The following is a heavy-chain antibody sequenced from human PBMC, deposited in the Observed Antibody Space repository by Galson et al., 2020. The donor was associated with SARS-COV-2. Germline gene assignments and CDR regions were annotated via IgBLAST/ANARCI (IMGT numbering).Heavy chain of an antibody. J-gene: IGHJ4*02. D-gene: IGHD3-22*01. V-gene: IGHV4-31*03. Sequence: SETLSLTCTVSGDFISSGGYYWSWLRQLPGKGLESIGYIYSSGSTYYNSSLKSRVTISIDTSKNHFSLKLNSVTAADTAVYYCARSGYYDRRYFDYCGQGTLVTVSS. CDR2: IYSSGST. CDR3: ARSGYYDRRYFDY. CDR1: GDFISSGGYY.